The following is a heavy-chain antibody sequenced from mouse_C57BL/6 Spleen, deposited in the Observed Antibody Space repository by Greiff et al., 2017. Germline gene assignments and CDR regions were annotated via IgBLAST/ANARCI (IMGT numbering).Heavy chain of an antibody. D-gene: IGHD4-1*01. Sequence: EVKLVESGGGLVKPGGSLKLSCAASGFTFSSYAMSWVRQTPEKRLEWVATISDGGSYTYYPDNVKGGFTISRDNAKNNLYLQMSHLKSEDTAMYYCARDPAGTDYAMDYWGQGTSVTVSS. CDR2: ISDGGSYT. CDR3: ARDPAGTDYAMDY. J-gene: IGHJ4*01. CDR1: GFTFSSYA. V-gene: IGHV5-4*01.